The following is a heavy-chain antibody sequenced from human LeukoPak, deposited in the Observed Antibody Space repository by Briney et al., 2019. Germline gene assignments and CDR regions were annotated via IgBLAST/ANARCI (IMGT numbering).Heavy chain of an antibody. J-gene: IGHJ4*02. Sequence: SVKVSCKASGGTFSSYAISWVRQAPGQGLEWMGGIIPIFGTANYAQKFQGRVTITADESTSTAYMELSSLRSEDTAVYYCARPSLHWSGYTNPLDYWGQGTLVTVSS. D-gene: IGHD3-3*01. CDR1: GGTFSSYA. CDR2: IIPIFGTA. CDR3: ARPSLHWSGYTNPLDY. V-gene: IGHV1-69*01.